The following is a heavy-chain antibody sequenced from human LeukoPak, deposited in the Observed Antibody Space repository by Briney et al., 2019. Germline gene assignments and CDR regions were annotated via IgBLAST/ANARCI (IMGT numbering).Heavy chain of an antibody. J-gene: IGHJ6*02. CDR1: GFTVSSNY. V-gene: IGHV3-66*01. CDR3: ARDRYGMDV. Sequence: PGGSLRLSCAVSGFTVSSNYMTWVRQAPGKGLEWVSILYSGGSTYYAESVKGRFTISRDNSKNTMYLQMNSLRAEDTAVYYCARDRYGMDVWGQGTTVTVSS. CDR2: LYSGGST.